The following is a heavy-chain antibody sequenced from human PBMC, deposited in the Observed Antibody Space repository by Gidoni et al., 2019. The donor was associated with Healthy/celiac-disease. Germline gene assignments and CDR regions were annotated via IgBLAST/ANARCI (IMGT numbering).Heavy chain of an antibody. V-gene: IGHV4-34*01. CDR3: ASSDKEMATIYDY. CDR2: INHSGST. Sequence: QVQLQQWGAGLLKPSETLSLTCAVYGGSFSGYYWSWIRQPPGKGLEWIGEINHSGSTNYNPSLKSRVTISVDTSKNQFSLKLSSVTAADTAVYYCASSDKEMATIYDYWGQGTLVTVSS. J-gene: IGHJ4*02. CDR1: GGSFSGYY. D-gene: IGHD5-12*01.